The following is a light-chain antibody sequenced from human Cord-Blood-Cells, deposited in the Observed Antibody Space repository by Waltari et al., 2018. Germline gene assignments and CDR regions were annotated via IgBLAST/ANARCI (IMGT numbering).Light chain of an antibody. CDR2: VTV. CDR1: SSNIGAGYD. V-gene: IGLV1-40*01. CDR3: QSYDSSLSGSV. Sequence: QSVLTQPPSVSGAPGQRVTISCTGRSSNIGAGYDVPWYQQLPGTAPKLLIYVTVNRPSGVPDRCSGPKSGTSASLAITGLQAEDEADYYCQSYDSSLSGSVFGGGTKLTVL. J-gene: IGLJ3*02.